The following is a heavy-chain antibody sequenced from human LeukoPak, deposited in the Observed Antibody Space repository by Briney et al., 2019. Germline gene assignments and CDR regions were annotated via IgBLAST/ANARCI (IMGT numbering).Heavy chain of an antibody. V-gene: IGHV4-31*03. CDR2: IYYSGST. D-gene: IGHD3-3*01. J-gene: IGHJ6*03. CDR1: GGSISSGGYY. CDR3: ARAPITIFGVVIYYYYMDV. Sequence: PSETLSLTCTVSGGSISSGGYYWSWIRQHPGEGLEWIGYIYYSGSTYYNPSLKSRVTISVDTSKNQFSLKLSSVTAADTAVYYCARAPITIFGVVIYYYYMDVWGKGTTVTVSS.